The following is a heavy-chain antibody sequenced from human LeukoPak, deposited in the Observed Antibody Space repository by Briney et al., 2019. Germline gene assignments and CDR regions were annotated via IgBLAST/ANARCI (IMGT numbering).Heavy chain of an antibody. V-gene: IGHV4-59*01. CDR2: IYYSGST. CDR3: ARSRTLYSSSWSY. CDR1: GGSISSYY. J-gene: IGHJ4*02. D-gene: IGHD6-13*01. Sequence: PSETLSLTCTVSGGSISSYYWSWIRQPPGKGLEWIGYIYYSGSTNYNPSLKSRVTISVDTSKNQFSLKLSSVTAADTAVYYCARSRTLYSSSWSYWGQGTLVTVSS.